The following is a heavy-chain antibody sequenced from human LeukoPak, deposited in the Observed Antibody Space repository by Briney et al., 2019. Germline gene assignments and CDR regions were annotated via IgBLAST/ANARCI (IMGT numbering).Heavy chain of an antibody. CDR2: INHSGST. Sequence: PSETLSLTCAVYGGSFSGYYWSWIRQPPGKGLEWIGEINHSGSTNYNPSLKSRVTISVDTSKNQFSLKLSSVTAADTAVYYCARRPPWNFWGQGTLVTVSS. J-gene: IGHJ4*02. V-gene: IGHV4-34*01. CDR3: ARRPPWNF. CDR1: GGSFSGYY. D-gene: IGHD5-12*01.